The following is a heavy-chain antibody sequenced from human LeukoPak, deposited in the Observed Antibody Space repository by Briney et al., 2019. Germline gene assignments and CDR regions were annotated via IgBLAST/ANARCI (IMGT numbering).Heavy chain of an antibody. CDR1: GGSISSHY. V-gene: IGHV4-59*11. CDR2: IYYGGSA. CDR3: ARGQGVIDY. Sequence: SETLSLTCAVSGGSISSHYWGWIRQPPGKKLEWIGFIYYGGSANYNPSLKSRVTISVDTTKDQFSLKLTPVTAADTAVYYCARGQGVIDYWGQGTLVTVSS. J-gene: IGHJ4*02. D-gene: IGHD2-21*01.